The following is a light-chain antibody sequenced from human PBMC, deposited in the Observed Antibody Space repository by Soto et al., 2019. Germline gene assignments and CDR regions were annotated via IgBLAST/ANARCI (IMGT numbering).Light chain of an antibody. CDR1: QFIGSN. Sequence: MTQSPVTLSVSPGERATLSCRASQFIGSNLAWYQQKPAQPPRLLIYDASTRANGIPAWFSGSGSGTEFTLTITILQSEDFAVYYCQQYNNCPPLTFGGGTKVDIK. CDR2: DAS. CDR3: QQYNNCPPLT. J-gene: IGKJ4*01. V-gene: IGKV3-15*01.